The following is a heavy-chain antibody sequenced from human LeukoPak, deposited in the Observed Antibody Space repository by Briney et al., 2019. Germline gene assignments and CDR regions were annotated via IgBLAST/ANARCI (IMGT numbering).Heavy chain of an antibody. D-gene: IGHD1-26*01. V-gene: IGHV3-21*06. CDR2: ITSSSSYI. CDR3: ARDPYSGNYGAYYYYYMDV. CDR1: GFTFSSYG. Sequence: GGTLRLSCAASGFTFSSYGMSWVRQAPGKGLEWVSSITSSSSYIYYADSVKGRFTISRDNAKNSLYLQMDSLRVEDTAVYYCARDPYSGNYGAYYYYYMDVWGKGTTVTISS. J-gene: IGHJ6*03.